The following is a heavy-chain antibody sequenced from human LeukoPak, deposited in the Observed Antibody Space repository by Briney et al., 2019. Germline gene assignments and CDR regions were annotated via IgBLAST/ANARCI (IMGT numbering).Heavy chain of an antibody. CDR1: GFTFSSYA. J-gene: IGHJ4*02. CDR3: ARGIGDY. V-gene: IGHV3-23*01. CDR2: ISGSGGST. Sequence: GGSLRLSCAASGFTFSSYAMTRVRQAPGKGLEWVSAISGSGGSTYYADSVKGRFTISRDNAKNSLFLQMNSLRAGDTAIYYCARGIGDYWGQGTLVSVSS.